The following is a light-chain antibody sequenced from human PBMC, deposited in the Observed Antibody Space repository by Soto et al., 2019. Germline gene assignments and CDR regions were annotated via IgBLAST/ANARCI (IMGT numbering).Light chain of an antibody. CDR3: QKYNSAPLT. V-gene: IGKV3-15*01. J-gene: IGKJ4*01. CDR2: GAS. CDR1: QSVSTK. Sequence: EILMTQSPATLSVSPGETATLSCRASQSVSTKLAWYQQKPGQAPRRLIYGASTRATGIPARFSGSGSGTEFTLTISSLQPEDVAAYYCQKYNSAPLTFGGGTKVDIK.